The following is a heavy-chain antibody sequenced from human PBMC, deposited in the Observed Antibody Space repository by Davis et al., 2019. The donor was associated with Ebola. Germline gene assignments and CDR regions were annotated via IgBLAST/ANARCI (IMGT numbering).Heavy chain of an antibody. D-gene: IGHD1-1*01. Sequence: ASVKVSCKSSGYNFRSYAIHWVRQAPGQRPEWMGWMKADNGRTKYSQKFQDRATLTRDTSANTAYMELTRLRSEDTAVYYCARNPTETTTFDYWGQGTLVTVSS. CDR1: GYNFRSYA. CDR3: ARNPTETTTFDY. J-gene: IGHJ4*02. V-gene: IGHV1-3*01. CDR2: MKADNGRT.